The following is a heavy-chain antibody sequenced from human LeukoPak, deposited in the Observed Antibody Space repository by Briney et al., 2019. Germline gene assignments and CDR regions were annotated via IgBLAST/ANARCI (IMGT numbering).Heavy chain of an antibody. CDR1: GFTFSSYE. CDR3: AREGGGVRPYYYYNGMDV. D-gene: IGHD3-16*01. J-gene: IGHJ6*04. V-gene: IGHV3-48*03. Sequence: GGSLRLSCAASGFTFSSYEMNWVRQAPGKGLEWVSDISSSGSTIYYADSVKGRFTISRDNAKNSLYLQMNSLSVDDTAVYYCAREGGGVRPYYYYNGMDVWGKGTTVTVSS. CDR2: ISSSGSTI.